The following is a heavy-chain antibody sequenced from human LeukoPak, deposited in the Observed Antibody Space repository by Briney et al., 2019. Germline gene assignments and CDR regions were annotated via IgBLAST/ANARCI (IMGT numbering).Heavy chain of an antibody. CDR1: GFTFSSYA. V-gene: IGHV3-64D*06. CDR3: VRQGNTAMGGGFDY. J-gene: IGHJ4*02. Sequence: GGSLRHSCSASGFTFSSYAMHWVRQAPGKGLEYVSAISSNGGSTYYADSVKGRFTISRDNSKNTLYLQMSSLRAEDTAVYYCVRQGNTAMGGGFDYWGQGTLVTVSS. CDR2: ISSNGGST. D-gene: IGHD5-18*01.